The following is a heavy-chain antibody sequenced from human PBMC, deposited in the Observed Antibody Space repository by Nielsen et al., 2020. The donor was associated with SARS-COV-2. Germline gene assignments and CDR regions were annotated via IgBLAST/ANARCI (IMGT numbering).Heavy chain of an antibody. D-gene: IGHD2-2*01. CDR3: ARRPQPYYYYYGMDV. Sequence: WIRQPPGKGLEWIGEIYHSGSTNYNPSLKSRVTISVDTSKNQFSLKLSSVTAADTAVYYCARRPQPYYYYYGMDVWGQGTTVTVSS. V-gene: IGHV4-34*01. J-gene: IGHJ6*02. CDR2: IYHSGST.